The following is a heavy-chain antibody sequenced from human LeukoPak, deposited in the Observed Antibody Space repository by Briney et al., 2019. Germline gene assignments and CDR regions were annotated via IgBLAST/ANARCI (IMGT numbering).Heavy chain of an antibody. J-gene: IGHJ4*02. CDR1: GFTFSDYY. V-gene: IGHV3-11*04. CDR3: ARDPAPGSPRYFDY. Sequence: GGSLSLSCAACGFTFSDYYMSWIRQAPGKGLEWVSYISSSGSTIYYADSVKGRFTISRDNAKNSLYLQMNSLRAEDTAVYYCARDPAPGSPRYFDYWGQGTLVTVSS. CDR2: ISSSGSTI. D-gene: IGHD6-13*01.